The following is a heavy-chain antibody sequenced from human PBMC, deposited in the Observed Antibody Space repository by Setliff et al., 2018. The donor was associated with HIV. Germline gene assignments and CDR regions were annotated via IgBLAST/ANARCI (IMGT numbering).Heavy chain of an antibody. CDR3: ARRGMWSYETGGNPTATFDY. D-gene: IGHD2-8*02. J-gene: IGHJ4*02. CDR1: GGSFSDNY. CDR2: INHSGRT. V-gene: IGHV4-34*01. Sequence: PSETLSLTCAVYGGSFSDNYWSWIRQSPGKGLEWIGEINHSGRTEYSPSLRSRVSISVDTSKNQFSLKLSSVTAADTAVYYCARRGMWSYETGGNPTATFDYWGQGVLVTVSS.